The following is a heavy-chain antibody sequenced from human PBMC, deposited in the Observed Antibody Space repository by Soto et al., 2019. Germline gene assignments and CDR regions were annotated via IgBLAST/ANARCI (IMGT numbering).Heavy chain of an antibody. J-gene: IGHJ6*02. D-gene: IGHD6-19*01. CDR1: GGSISSYY. CDR2: IYYSGST. CDR3: ARHSAVAGTVYYYGMDV. Sequence: SETLSLTCTVSGGSISSYYWSWIRQPPGKGLEWIGYIYYSGSTNYNPSLKSRVTISVDTSKNQFSLKLSSVTAADTAVYYCARHSAVAGTVYYYGMDVWGQGTTVTVSS. V-gene: IGHV4-59*08.